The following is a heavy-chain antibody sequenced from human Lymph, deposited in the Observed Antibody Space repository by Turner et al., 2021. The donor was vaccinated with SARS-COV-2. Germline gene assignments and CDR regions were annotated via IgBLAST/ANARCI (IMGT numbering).Heavy chain of an antibody. J-gene: IGHJ4*02. CDR1: GFTFSLYW. V-gene: IGHV3-7*01. CDR3: ARVEMATISFDY. Sequence: EVQLVESGGGLVQPGGSLRLSCAASGFTFSLYWMSWVRQAPGKGLEWVANIKQDGSEKYYVDSVKGRFTISRDNAENSLYLQMNSLRAEDTAVYYCARVEMATISFDYWGQGTLVPVSS. CDR2: IKQDGSEK.